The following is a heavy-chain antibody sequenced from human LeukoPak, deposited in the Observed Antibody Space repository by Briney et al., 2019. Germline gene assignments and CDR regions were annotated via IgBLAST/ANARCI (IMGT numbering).Heavy chain of an antibody. V-gene: IGHV3-23*01. D-gene: IGHD3-22*01. Sequence: GGSLRLSCAASGFTFTSHDMNWVRQAPGKGLEWVSHISGSGGSTYYADSVKGRFTISRDNSKNTLYLQVNSLRADDTAVYYCAKGFYYDSSAYFDYWGQGTLVTVSS. CDR1: GFTFTSHD. J-gene: IGHJ4*02. CDR3: AKGFYYDSSAYFDY. CDR2: ISGSGGST.